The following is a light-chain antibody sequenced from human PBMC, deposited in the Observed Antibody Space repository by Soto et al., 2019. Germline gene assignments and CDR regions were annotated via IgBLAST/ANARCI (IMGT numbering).Light chain of an antibody. CDR2: EVV. CDR1: KXDIGVYDF. V-gene: IGLV2-8*01. Sequence: QSALTQPPSASGSPGQSVTISCTGTKXDIGVYDFVSWYQHHPGKAPRLIIYEVVQRPSGVPDRFSGSKSGNTASLTVSGLQAADEADYFCKSYAGKNFPFYVFGTGTKVTVL. CDR3: KSYAGKNFPFYV. J-gene: IGLJ1*01.